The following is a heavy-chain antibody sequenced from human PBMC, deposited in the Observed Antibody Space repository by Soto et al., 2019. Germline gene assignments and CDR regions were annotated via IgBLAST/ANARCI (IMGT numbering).Heavy chain of an antibody. J-gene: IGHJ6*02. CDR2: ISSSGSSI. D-gene: IGHD2-2*03. V-gene: IGHV3-48*03. CDR1: GFTLSRYE. CDR3: GRVGIGYYYAMDV. Sequence: LRLSFAASGFTLSRYEMNWVRQAPGKGLEWVSHISSSGSSIYNADSVKGRFTIARDNAKNSMYLQMSSLRAEDTAVYYCGRVGIGYYYAMDVWGQGTTVTVSS.